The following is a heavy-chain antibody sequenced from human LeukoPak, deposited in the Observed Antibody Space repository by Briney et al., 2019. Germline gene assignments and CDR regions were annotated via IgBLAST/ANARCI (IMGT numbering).Heavy chain of an antibody. J-gene: IGHJ4*02. CDR2: ISFSSSTI. CDR1: GFTFSSYA. CDR3: ARDSYGLDY. V-gene: IGHV3-48*01. D-gene: IGHD3-16*01. Sequence: PGGSLRLSCAASGFTFSSYAMSWVRQAPGKGLEWVSYISFSSSTIYYADSVKGRFTISRDNADNSLYLQMNSLRAEDTAVYYCARDSYGLDYWGQGTLVTVSS.